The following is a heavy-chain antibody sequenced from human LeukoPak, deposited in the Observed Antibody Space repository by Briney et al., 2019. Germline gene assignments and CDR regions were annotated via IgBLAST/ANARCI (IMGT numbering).Heavy chain of an antibody. CDR1: GVSISSSNW. D-gene: IGHD6-13*01. V-gene: IGHV4-4*02. J-gene: IGHJ3*02. CDR3: ARDLRIAAAGMNAFDI. CDR2: IYHSGST. Sequence: PSETLSLTCAVSGVSISSSNWWSWVRQPPGKGLEWIGEIYHSGSTNYNPSLKSRVNISVDKSKNQFSLKLSSVTAADTAVYYCARDLRIAAAGMNAFDIWGQGTMVTVSS.